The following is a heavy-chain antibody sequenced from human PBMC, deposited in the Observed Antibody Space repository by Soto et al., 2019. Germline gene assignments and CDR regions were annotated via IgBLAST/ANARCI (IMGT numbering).Heavy chain of an antibody. CDR1: GFSLTSRPVG. J-gene: IGHJ4*02. CDR2: IYWDDDK. Sequence: QITLKESGPTRVKPTQTLMLTCSFSGFSLTSRPVGVAWIRQPPGKALEWLAVIYWDDDKRYSPSLKSRLTIAQXXSXNXXVLTMAYMEPVDTATDFCAHRGDMNGDWDQGYLDNWGQGILVTVST. CDR3: AHRGDMNGDWDQGYLDN. D-gene: IGHD2-21*02. V-gene: IGHV2-5*02.